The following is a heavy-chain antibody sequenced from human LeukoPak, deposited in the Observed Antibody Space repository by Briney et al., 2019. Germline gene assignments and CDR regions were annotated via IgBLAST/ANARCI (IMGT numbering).Heavy chain of an antibody. Sequence: ASVKVSCKASGYTFTSYGISWVRQAPGQGLEWMGWISAHSDNTNYAQKLQGRVTMTTDTSTSTAYMELTSLRSDDTAVYYCARDLRNYDILTGYYIAFDYWGQGTLVSVST. V-gene: IGHV1-18*01. CDR2: ISAHSDNT. CDR3: ARDLRNYDILTGYYIAFDY. D-gene: IGHD3-9*01. CDR1: GYTFTSYG. J-gene: IGHJ4*02.